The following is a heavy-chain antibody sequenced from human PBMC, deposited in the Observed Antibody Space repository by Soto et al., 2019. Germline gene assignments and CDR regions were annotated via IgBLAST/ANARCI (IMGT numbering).Heavy chain of an antibody. D-gene: IGHD2-15*01. Sequence: QVQLQESGPGLVKPSQTLSLTCSVSRAFINSGGFYYSWIRQPPGKGLEWLGYIFHSGSTLYNPSLRGRLTLPADTSRNQLSLHLTSVTAADTAVYYCVRGGIAGHWFDPWGQGILVTVSS. J-gene: IGHJ5*02. CDR1: RAFINSGGFY. V-gene: IGHV4-31*03. CDR2: IFHSGST. CDR3: VRGGIAGHWFDP.